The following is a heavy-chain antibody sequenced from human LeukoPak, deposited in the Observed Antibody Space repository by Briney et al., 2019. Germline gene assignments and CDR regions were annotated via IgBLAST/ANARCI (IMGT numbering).Heavy chain of an antibody. J-gene: IGHJ4*02. D-gene: IGHD3-10*01. CDR3: AKSPQLLWFGELYFDY. CDR1: GFTFSSYG. CDR2: ISGSGGST. Sequence: GGSLRLSCAASGFTFSSYGMSWVRQAPGKGLEWVSAISGSGGSTYYADSVKGRFTISRDNSKNTLYLQMNSLRAEDTAVYYCAKSPQLLWFGELYFDYWGQGTLVTVSS. V-gene: IGHV3-23*01.